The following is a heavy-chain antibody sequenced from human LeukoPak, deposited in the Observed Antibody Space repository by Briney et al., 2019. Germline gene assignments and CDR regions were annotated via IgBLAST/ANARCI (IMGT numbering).Heavy chain of an antibody. D-gene: IGHD1-26*01. CDR1: GFSVSYSC. CDR2: IYSGGNT. J-gene: IGHJ5*02. CDR3: TRLYAGSHL. Sequence: GGSLRLSRAASGFSVSYSCMSWVRQAPGMGLEWVSVIYSGGNTHYADSVRGRFTLSRDTSENTLNLQMNSLITDDTGVYYCTRLYAGSHLWGQGTRVTVSS. V-gene: IGHV3-66*02.